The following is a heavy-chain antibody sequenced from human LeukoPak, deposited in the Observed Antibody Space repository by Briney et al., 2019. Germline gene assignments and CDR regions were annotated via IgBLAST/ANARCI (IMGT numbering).Heavy chain of an antibody. Sequence: GGSLRLSCVTSGFTLSNYAMSWVRQAPGKGLEWVSGLSGSGGSTSYADSVKGRFTMSRDNSKNTLYLQMNSLRAEDTAVYYCAKVVDTAMEGTFDYWGQGTLVTVSS. CDR2: LSGSGGST. D-gene: IGHD5-18*01. CDR3: AKVVDTAMEGTFDY. J-gene: IGHJ4*02. V-gene: IGHV3-23*01. CDR1: GFTLSNYA.